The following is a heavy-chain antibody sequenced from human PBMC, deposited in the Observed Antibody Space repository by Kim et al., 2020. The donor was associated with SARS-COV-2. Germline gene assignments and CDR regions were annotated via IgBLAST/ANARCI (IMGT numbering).Heavy chain of an antibody. CDR2: IYYSGNT. J-gene: IGHJ5*02. CDR1: GCSIRNYY. CDR3: ARGFDP. V-gene: IGHV4-59*01. Sequence: SETLSLTCTVSGCSIRNYYWSWIRQPPGRGLEWIGYIYYSGNTNYNPSLKSRVTISVDTSKNQFSLKLSSVTAADTAVYYCARGFDPWGQGTLVTVSS.